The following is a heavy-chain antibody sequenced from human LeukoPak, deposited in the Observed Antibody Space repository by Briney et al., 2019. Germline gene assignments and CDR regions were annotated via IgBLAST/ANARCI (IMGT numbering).Heavy chain of an antibody. CDR3: ARIGYYDSSGYYLAYYYGMDV. CDR1: GFTFSSYG. Sequence: GGSLRLSCAASGFTFSSYGMHWVRQAPGKGLEWVAVIWYDGSNKYYADSVKGRFTISRDNSKNTLYLQMNSLRAEDTAVYYCARIGYYDSSGYYLAYYYGMDVWGQGTTVTVSS. V-gene: IGHV3-33*01. CDR2: IWYDGSNK. D-gene: IGHD3-22*01. J-gene: IGHJ6*02.